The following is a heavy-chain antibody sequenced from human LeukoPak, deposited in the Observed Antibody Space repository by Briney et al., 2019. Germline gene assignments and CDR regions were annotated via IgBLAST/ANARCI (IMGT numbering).Heavy chain of an antibody. Sequence: PGGSLRLSCAASGFTFSSYAMSWVRQAPGKGLEWVSAISGSGGSTYYADSVKGRFTISRDNSKNTLYLQMNSLRAEDTAVYYCAKSKSSGEITIFGVAPGLYYMDVWGRGTTVTVSS. J-gene: IGHJ6*03. CDR2: ISGSGGST. D-gene: IGHD3-3*01. CDR1: GFTFSSYA. CDR3: AKSKSSGEITIFGVAPGLYYMDV. V-gene: IGHV3-23*01.